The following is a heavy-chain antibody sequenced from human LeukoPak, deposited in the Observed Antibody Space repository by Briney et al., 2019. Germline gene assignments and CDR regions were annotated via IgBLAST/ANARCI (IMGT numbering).Heavy chain of an antibody. CDR2: VNDVSGDI. Sequence: GGSLRLSCAASEFTFSLYAMNWVRQAPGKGLEWVSYVNDVSGDIHYADSVKGRFTISRDNAKNTLYLQMNSLRAEDTAVYYCARDTFQPGLIDCWGQGTLVTVSS. V-gene: IGHV3-21*05. CDR3: ARDTFQPGLIDC. D-gene: IGHD2-2*01. J-gene: IGHJ4*02. CDR1: EFTFSLYA.